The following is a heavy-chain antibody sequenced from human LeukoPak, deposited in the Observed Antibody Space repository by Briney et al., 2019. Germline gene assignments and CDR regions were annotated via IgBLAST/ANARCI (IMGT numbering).Heavy chain of an antibody. Sequence: SQTLSLTCTVSGGSISSGGYYWSWIRQHPGKGLEWIGYIYYSGSTYYNPSLKSRVTISVDTSKNQFSLKLSSVTAADTAVYYCARVGRDSNAFDIWGQGTMVTVSS. V-gene: IGHV4-31*03. J-gene: IGHJ3*02. CDR1: GGSISSGGYY. CDR3: ARVGRDSNAFDI. CDR2: IYYSGST.